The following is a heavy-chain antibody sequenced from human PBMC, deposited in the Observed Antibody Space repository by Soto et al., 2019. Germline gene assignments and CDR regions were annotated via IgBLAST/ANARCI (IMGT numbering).Heavy chain of an antibody. D-gene: IGHD3-22*01. CDR2: IHNIGST. Sequence: QLQLQESGPGLVKPSETLSLTCTVSGDSVTISDYYWGWIRQPPGKGLEWIGSIHNIGSTYHNPSLKSRVTISGDTSKKQFSLTLTSVTAADAAVYYCAAHDSGGYYAEYWGQGTLVTV. CDR3: AAHDSGGYYAEY. V-gene: IGHV4-39*01. CDR1: GDSVTISDYY. J-gene: IGHJ4*02.